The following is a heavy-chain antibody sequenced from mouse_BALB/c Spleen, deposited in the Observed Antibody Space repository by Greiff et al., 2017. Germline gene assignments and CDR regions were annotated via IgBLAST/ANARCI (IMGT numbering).Heavy chain of an antibody. CDR2: ISYSGST. Sequence: VQLQQSGPGLVKPSQSLSLTCTVTGYSITSDYAWNWIRQFPGNKLEWMGYISYSGSTSYNPSLKSRISITRDTSKNQFFLQLNSVTTEDTATYYCARSGAVPYYFDYWGQGTTLTVSS. CDR1: GYSITSDYA. V-gene: IGHV3-2*02. CDR3: ARSGAVPYYFDY. J-gene: IGHJ2*01. D-gene: IGHD3-1*01.